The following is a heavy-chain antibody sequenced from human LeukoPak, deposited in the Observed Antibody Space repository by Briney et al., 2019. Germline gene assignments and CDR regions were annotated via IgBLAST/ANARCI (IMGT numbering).Heavy chain of an antibody. Sequence: SETLSLTCTVSGGSISSYYWSWIRQPPGKGLEWIGYIYYSGSTNYNPSLKSRVTISVDTSKNQFSLKLSSVTAADTAVHYCARGGRIFGVVNRYYYYYMDVWGKGTTVTVSS. V-gene: IGHV4-59*01. CDR1: GGSISSYY. J-gene: IGHJ6*03. CDR3: ARGGRIFGVVNRYYYYYMDV. D-gene: IGHD3-3*01. CDR2: IYYSGST.